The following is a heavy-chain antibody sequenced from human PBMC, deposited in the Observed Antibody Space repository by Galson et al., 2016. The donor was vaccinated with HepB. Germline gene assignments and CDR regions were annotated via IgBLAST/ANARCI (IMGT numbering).Heavy chain of an antibody. CDR3: AGGEPVAGAFDP. Sequence: SVKVSCKASGYTFSSHGTIWVRQAPGQGLEWMGWTSGYNDATNYAQKVQGRVTMTTDTSTSTAYMELRSLRSDDTAVYYCAGGEPVAGAFDPWGQGTLVTVSS. CDR1: GYTFSSHG. D-gene: IGHD6-19*01. V-gene: IGHV1-18*04. J-gene: IGHJ5*02. CDR2: TSGYNDAT.